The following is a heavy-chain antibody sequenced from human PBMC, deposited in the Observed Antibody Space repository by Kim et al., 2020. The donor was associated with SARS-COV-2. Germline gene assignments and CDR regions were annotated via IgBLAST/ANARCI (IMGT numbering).Heavy chain of an antibody. CDR1: GDSINHSY. CDR2: IYHSGASA. D-gene: IGHD3-3*01. Sequence: SETLSLTCSVSGDSINHSYWTWIRQPPGQRLEWVSYIYHSGASATYNPPLPSRAAISVDKSTNQFSPQLSTVIPADTATYYCSRIHGEFWSADYGGQGTL. V-gene: IGHV4-59*01. CDR3: SRIHGEFWSADY. J-gene: IGHJ4*02.